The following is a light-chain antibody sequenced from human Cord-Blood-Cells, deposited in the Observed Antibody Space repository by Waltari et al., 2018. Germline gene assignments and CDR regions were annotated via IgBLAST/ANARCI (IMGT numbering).Light chain of an antibody. V-gene: IGKV1-39*01. Sequence: DIQMTQSPYSLSASVGDRVTITCRASQSISSYLNWYQQKPGKAPKLLIYAASSLQSGVPSRFSGSGSGTDFTLTISSLQPEDFATYYGQQSYSTPLTFGGGTKVEIK. CDR3: QQSYSTPLT. CDR2: AAS. J-gene: IGKJ4*01. CDR1: QSISSY.